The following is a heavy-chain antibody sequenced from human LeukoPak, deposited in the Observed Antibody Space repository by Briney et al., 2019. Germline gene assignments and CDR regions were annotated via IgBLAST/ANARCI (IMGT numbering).Heavy chain of an antibody. V-gene: IGHV3-48*01. CDR1: GFTFSSYY. Sequence: GGSLRLSCAASGFTFSSYYMSWVRQAPGKGLEWVSYISGSSTTIYYSDSVKGRFTVSRDNARNSLYLQMNSLRAEDTAVYYCARDRWSSTSYNDYWGQGTLVTVSS. J-gene: IGHJ4*02. CDR3: ARDRWSSTSYNDY. CDR2: ISGSSTTI. D-gene: IGHD2-2*01.